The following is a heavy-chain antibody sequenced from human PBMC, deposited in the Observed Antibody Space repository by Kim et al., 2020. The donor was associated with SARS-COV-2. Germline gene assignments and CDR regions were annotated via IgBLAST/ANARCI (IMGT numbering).Heavy chain of an antibody. D-gene: IGHD3-16*01. CDR3: AREGVITFGGVMEAFDD. CDR1: GFTFSSYE. V-gene: IGHV3-48*03. Sequence: GGSLRLSCAASGFTFSSYEMNWVRQAPGKGLEGVSYISSSGSTIYYADSVKGRFTISRDNAKNSLYLQMNSLRAEDTAVYYCAREGVITFGGVMEAFDDWGQGTLVTVSS. J-gene: IGHJ4*02. CDR2: ISSSGSTI.